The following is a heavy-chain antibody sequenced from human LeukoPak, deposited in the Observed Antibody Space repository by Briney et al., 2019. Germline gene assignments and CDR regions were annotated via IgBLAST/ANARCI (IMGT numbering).Heavy chain of an antibody. V-gene: IGHV3-7*03. CDR1: GFPFSNYW. Sequence: GGSLLLSCAASGFPFSNYWMRGGRPAPGKGLEGVANIKQDGSEKYYVDSGRGRFTISRDNAKNSLYLQMNSLRAEDTAVYYCARRTYCGGDCYYEDYWGQGTLVTVSS. J-gene: IGHJ4*02. CDR2: IKQDGSEK. CDR3: ARRTYCGGDCYYEDY. D-gene: IGHD2-21*02.